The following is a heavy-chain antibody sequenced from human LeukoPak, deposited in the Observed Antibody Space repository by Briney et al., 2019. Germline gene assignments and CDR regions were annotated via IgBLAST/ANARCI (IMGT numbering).Heavy chain of an antibody. CDR2: INAGNGNT. J-gene: IGHJ4*02. V-gene: IGHV1-3*01. CDR3: AREGQLWFRNANFDY. CDR1: GYTFTSYA. Sequence: ASVKVSCKASGYTFTSYAMHWVRQAPGQRLEWMGWINAGNGNTKYSQKFQGRVTITRDTSASTAYMELSSLRSEDTAVYYCAREGQLWFRNANFDYWGQGTLVTVS. D-gene: IGHD5-18*01.